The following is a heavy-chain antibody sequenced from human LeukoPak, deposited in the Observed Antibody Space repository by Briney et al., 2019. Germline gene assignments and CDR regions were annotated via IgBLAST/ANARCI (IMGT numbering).Heavy chain of an antibody. CDR1: GFTFSSFG. V-gene: IGHV3-30*18. D-gene: IGHD3-3*01. J-gene: IGHJ3*02. Sequence: GGSLRLSCAASGFTFSSFGMHWVRQAPGKGLEWVAVLSYDGSKSYYADSVKGRFTISRDNSKNTLYLQMNSLRTEDTVLYYCAKDSIFGVVRGAFDIWGQGTMVTVSS. CDR3: AKDSIFGVVRGAFDI. CDR2: LSYDGSKS.